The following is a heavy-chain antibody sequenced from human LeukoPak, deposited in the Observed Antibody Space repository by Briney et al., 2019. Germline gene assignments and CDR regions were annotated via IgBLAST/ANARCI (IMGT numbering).Heavy chain of an antibody. CDR3: AKDRGVGYQLLCNY. CDR2: ISGCGGST. J-gene: IGHJ4*02. Sequence: GGSLRLSCAASGFTFSSYAMSWVRQAPGKGLEWVSAISGCGGSTYYADSVKGRFTISRDNSKNTLYLQMNSLRAEDTAVYYCAKDRGVGYQLLCNYRGQGTLVTVSS. CDR1: GFTFSSYA. D-gene: IGHD2-2*01. V-gene: IGHV3-23*01.